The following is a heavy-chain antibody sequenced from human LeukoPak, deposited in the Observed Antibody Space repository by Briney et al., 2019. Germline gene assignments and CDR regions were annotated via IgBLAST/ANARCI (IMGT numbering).Heavy chain of an antibody. D-gene: IGHD2-15*01. J-gene: IGHJ4*02. CDR3: ASPYCRGGSCTSFWDY. Sequence: ASVKVSCKTSGYTFTGYDLHWVRQAPGQGLEWMGWINPNSGGTNYAQKFQGRVTMTSETCSTQAHMELRWLRADDTAVYYCASPYCRGGSCTSFWDYWGQGTLVTVSS. CDR1: GYTFTGYD. CDR2: INPNSGGT. V-gene: IGHV1-2*02.